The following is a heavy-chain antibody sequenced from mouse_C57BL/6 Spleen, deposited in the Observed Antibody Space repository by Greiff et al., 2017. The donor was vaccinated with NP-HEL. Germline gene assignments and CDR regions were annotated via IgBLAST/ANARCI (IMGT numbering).Heavy chain of an antibody. D-gene: IGHD4-1*01. V-gene: IGHV5-16*01. CDR2: INYDGSST. CDR1: GFTFSDYY. Sequence: EVKLVESEGGLVQPGSSMKLSCTASGFTFSDYYMAWVRQVPEKGLEWVANINYDGSSTYYLDSLKSRFIISRANAKNILYLQMSSLKSEDTATYYGARSELTGMAMDYWGQGTSVTVSS. J-gene: IGHJ4*01. CDR3: ARSELTGMAMDY.